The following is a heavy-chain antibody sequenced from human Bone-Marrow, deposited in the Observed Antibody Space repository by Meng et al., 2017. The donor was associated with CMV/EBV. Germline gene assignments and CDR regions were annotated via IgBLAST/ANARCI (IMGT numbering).Heavy chain of an antibody. J-gene: IGHJ4*02. CDR1: GGSFSGYY. CDR2: INHSGST. V-gene: IGHV4-34*01. Sequence: SETLSLTCAVYGGSFSGYYWSWIRQPPGKGLEWIGEINHSGSTNYNPSLKSRVTISVDTSKNQFSLKLSSVTAADTAVYYFARLGGGDIVVVPAAHFDYWGQGTLVTISS. D-gene: IGHD2-2*01. CDR3: ARLGGGDIVVVPAAHFDY.